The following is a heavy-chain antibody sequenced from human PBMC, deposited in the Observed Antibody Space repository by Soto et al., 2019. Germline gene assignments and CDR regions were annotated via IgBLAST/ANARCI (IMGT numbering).Heavy chain of an antibody. Sequence: SETLSLTCAVSDYSIRSGYYWCWIRQPPGKWLEWIGSMYANGLTFHKPYLKGRVTISVDXSKNQFSLTLTSVTAADRAVYFCPRVRYYFDYTGSYYSYHFDYWGQGSLVTVSS. V-gene: IGHV4-38-2*01. J-gene: IGHJ4*02. CDR1: DYSIRSGYY. CDR2: MYANGLT. D-gene: IGHD3-22*01. CDR3: PRVRYYFDYTGSYYSYHFDY.